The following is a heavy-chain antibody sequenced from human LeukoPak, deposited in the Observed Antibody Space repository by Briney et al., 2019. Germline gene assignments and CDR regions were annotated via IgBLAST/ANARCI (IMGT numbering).Heavy chain of an antibody. CDR3: ARDPYSGSYGNYYYYYFMDV. Sequence: GGSLRLSCAASGFTFSSYSMNWVRQAPGKGLEWVSSISGSNSYIYYADSMKGRFTISRDNAKNSLYLQVNSLRAEDTAVYYCARDPYSGSYGNYYYYYFMDVWGKGTTVTISS. V-gene: IGHV3-21*01. D-gene: IGHD1-26*01. J-gene: IGHJ6*03. CDR2: ISGSNSYI. CDR1: GFTFSSYS.